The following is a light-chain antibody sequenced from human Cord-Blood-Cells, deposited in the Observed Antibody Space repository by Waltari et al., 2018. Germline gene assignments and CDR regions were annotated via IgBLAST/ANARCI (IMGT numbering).Light chain of an antibody. CDR3: SSYAGSNNFV. V-gene: IGLV2-8*01. J-gene: IGLJ3*02. Sequence: QSALTQPPSASGSPGQSVTISCTGTSSDVGGYNYVSWYQQHPGKDPKLMIYELSKRPSGVPDRFSGSKSGNTASLTVSGLQAEDEADYYCSSYAGSNNFVFGGGTKLTVL. CDR1: SSDVGGYNY. CDR2: ELS.